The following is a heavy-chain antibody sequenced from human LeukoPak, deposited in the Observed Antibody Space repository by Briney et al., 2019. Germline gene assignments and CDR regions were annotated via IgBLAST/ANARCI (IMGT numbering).Heavy chain of an antibody. J-gene: IGHJ4*02. CDR1: GFTFSNYG. Sequence: PGGSLRLSCAASGFTFSNYGMHWVRQAPGKGLEWVAFVRSDGDIKYYADSVKGRFTISRDNSRTTLYLQMNSLRAEDTAVYYCARDVAYNTFDYWGQGTLVTVSS. CDR3: ARDVAYNTFDY. CDR2: VRSDGDIK. V-gene: IGHV3-30*02. D-gene: IGHD1-14*01.